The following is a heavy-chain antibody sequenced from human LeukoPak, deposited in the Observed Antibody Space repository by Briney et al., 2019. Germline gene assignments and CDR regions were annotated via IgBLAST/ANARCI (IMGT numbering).Heavy chain of an antibody. Sequence: SQTLSLTCTVSGGSISSGGYYWSWIRQHPGKGLEWIGRIYTSGSTNYNPSLKSRVTMSVDTSKNQFSLKLSSVTAADTAVYYCARELPYYDILTGYSPQGAFDIWGQGTMVTVSS. V-gene: IGHV4-61*02. CDR2: IYTSGST. J-gene: IGHJ3*02. CDR1: GGSISSGGYY. D-gene: IGHD3-9*01. CDR3: ARELPYYDILTGYSPQGAFDI.